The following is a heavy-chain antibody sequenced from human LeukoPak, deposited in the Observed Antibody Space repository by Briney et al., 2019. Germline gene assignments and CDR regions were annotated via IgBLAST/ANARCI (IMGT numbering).Heavy chain of an antibody. V-gene: IGHV3-30-3*01. J-gene: IGHJ4*02. D-gene: IGHD2-21*01. Sequence: VQLGGSLRLSCAASGFTFSSYAMHWVRQAPGKGLEWVAVISYDGSNKYYANSVKGRFTISRDNSKNTLYLQMNSLRAEDTAVYYCAILRAVAFDYWGQGTLVTVSS. CDR3: AILRAVAFDY. CDR2: ISYDGSNK. CDR1: GFTFSSYA.